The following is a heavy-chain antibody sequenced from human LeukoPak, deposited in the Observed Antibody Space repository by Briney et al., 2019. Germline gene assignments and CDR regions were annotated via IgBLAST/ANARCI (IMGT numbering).Heavy chain of an antibody. J-gene: IGHJ5*02. V-gene: IGHV1-8*03. CDR2: MNPNSGNT. CDR1: GYTFTSYD. Sequence: ASVKVSCKASGYTFTSYDINWVRQATGQGLEWMGWMNPNSGNTGYAQKFQGRVTITRNTSISTAYMELSSLRSEDTAVYYCAREYESSGYYPNWFDPWGQGTLVTVSS. D-gene: IGHD3-22*01. CDR3: AREYESSGYYPNWFDP.